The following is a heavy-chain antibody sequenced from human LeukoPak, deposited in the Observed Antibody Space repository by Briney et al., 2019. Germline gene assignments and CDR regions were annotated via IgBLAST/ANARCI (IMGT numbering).Heavy chain of an antibody. CDR3: ARDGETTVVTPRYFDY. CDR1: GGTFSSYA. V-gene: IGHV1-69*13. Sequence: SVKVSCKASGGTFSSYAISWVRQAPGQGLEWMGGIIPIFGTANYAQKFQGRVTITADESTSTAYMELSSLRSEDTAVYYCARDGETTVVTPRYFDYWGQGTLVTVSS. J-gene: IGHJ4*02. D-gene: IGHD4-23*01. CDR2: IIPIFGTA.